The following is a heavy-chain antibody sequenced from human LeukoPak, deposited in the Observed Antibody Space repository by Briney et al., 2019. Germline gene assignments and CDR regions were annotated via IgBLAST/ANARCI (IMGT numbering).Heavy chain of an antibody. V-gene: IGHV3-66*01. D-gene: IGHD5-18*01. CDR1: GFTVSSNY. CDR3: AKGDTAMPVSAFDI. Sequence: GALRLSCAASGFTVSSNYMSWVRQAPGKGLEWVSVIYSGGSTYYADSVKGRFTISRDNSKNTLYLQMNSLRAEDTAVYYCAKGDTAMPVSAFDIWGQGTMVTVSS. J-gene: IGHJ3*02. CDR2: IYSGGST.